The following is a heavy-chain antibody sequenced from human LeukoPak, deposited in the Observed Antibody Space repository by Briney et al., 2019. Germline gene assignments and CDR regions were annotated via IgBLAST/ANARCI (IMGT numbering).Heavy chain of an antibody. Sequence: WASVKVSCKASGGTFSSYAISWVRQAPGQGLEWMGGIIPIFGTANYAQKFQGRVTMTRNTSISTAYMELSSLRSEDTAVYYCARGYSGYDANYYYYYYMDVWGKGTTVTISS. J-gene: IGHJ6*03. V-gene: IGHV1-69*05. CDR3: ARGYSGYDANYYYYYYMDV. D-gene: IGHD5-12*01. CDR2: IIPIFGTA. CDR1: GGTFSSYA.